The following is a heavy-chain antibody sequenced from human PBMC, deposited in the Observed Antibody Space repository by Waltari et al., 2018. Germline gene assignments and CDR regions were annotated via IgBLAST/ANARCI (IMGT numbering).Heavy chain of an antibody. CDR3: SRTYYNFRSGQRRDTFHI. CDR1: GASIASSNYY. D-gene: IGHD3-3*01. V-gene: IGHV4-39*01. Sequence: QLQLQESGPGLVKPSETLSLTCSVSGASIASSNYYWGWVRQPPGKGLEWIGSIYYTGSTYYHPSLKSRVAFSVDTSRNQFSLKLTSVTAADTAIYYCSRTYYNFRSGQRRDTFHIWGPGTMVPVSS. CDR2: IYYTGST. J-gene: IGHJ3*02.